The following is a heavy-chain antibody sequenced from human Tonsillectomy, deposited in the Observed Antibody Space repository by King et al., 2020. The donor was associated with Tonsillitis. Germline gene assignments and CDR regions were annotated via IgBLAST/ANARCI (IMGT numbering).Heavy chain of an antibody. V-gene: IGHV4-34*01. CDR2: INHSGSS. Sequence: VQLQQWGAGLLKPSETLSLTCAVYGGSFSGYYWSWIRQLPGKGLEWIGEINHSGSSKNNPSLQSRVTISVYTPKNRFSLKLGSVTAADTAVYYCARLVAGTSYYNYGMDVWGQGTTVTVSS. CDR1: GGSFSGYY. CDR3: ARLVAGTSYYNYGMDV. D-gene: IGHD1-1*01. J-gene: IGHJ6*02.